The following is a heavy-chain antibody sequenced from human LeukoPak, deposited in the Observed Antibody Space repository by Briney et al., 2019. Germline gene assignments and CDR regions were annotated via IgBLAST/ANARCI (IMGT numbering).Heavy chain of an antibody. V-gene: IGHV3-48*01. CDR3: ARDSSWYRY. CDR2: ISSSSSTI. J-gene: IGHJ4*02. Sequence: GGSLRLSCAASGFTFSSYTMTWVRQAPGKGLEWVSYISSSSSTIYYADSVKGRFTISRDNAKNSLYLQMNSLRAEDPAVYYCARDSSWYRYCGQGTLVTVSS. CDR1: GFTFSSYT. D-gene: IGHD6-13*01.